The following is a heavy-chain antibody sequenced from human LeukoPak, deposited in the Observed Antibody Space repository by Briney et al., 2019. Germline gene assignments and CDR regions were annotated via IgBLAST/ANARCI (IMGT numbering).Heavy chain of an antibody. Sequence: SQTLSLTCAISGDSVSSNSATWNWIRQSPSRGLEWLGRTYYRSKWLHDYAVSVTSRITINADTSKNQFSLQVNSVTPEDTAVYYCARVLGSSGWFDPWGQGTLVTVSS. V-gene: IGHV6-1*01. D-gene: IGHD6-6*01. CDR1: GDSVSSNSAT. CDR2: TYYRSKWLH. J-gene: IGHJ5*02. CDR3: ARVLGSSGWFDP.